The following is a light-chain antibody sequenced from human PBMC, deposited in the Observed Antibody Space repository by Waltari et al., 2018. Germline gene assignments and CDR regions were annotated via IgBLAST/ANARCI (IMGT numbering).Light chain of an antibody. CDR1: SPNTGAAFD. J-gene: IGLJ2*01. CDR2: CNS. V-gene: IGLV1-40*01. CDR3: QSYDSSLEV. Sequence: QSVLTQPPSVSGAPGQRVTISCTGSSPNTGAAFDVHWYQHRPGTAPKLLIYCNSKRPSGVPDRFSGSKSGTSASLAITGLQAEDEADYYCQSYDSSLEVFGGGTKLTVL.